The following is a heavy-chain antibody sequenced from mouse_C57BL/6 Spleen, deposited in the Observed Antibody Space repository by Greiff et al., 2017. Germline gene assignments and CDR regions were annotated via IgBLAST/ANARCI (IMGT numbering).Heavy chain of an antibody. Sequence: EVKLVESGGDLVKPGGSLKLSCAASGFTFSSYGMSWVRQTPDKRLDWVATISSGGSYTYYPDSVKGRFTISRDNAKNTLYLQMSSLKSEDTAMYYCARERDGYAYWGQGTLVTVSA. CDR1: GFTFSSYG. CDR2: ISSGGSYT. CDR3: ARERDGYAY. D-gene: IGHD2-3*01. J-gene: IGHJ3*01. V-gene: IGHV5-6*01.